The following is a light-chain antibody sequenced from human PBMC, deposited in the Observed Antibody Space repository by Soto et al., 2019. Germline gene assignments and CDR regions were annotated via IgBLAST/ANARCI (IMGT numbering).Light chain of an antibody. CDR1: SSDVGGYNY. Sequence: QSVLTQPPSASGSPGQSVTISCTGTSSDVGGYNYVSWYQQYPGKVPKLMVYEVSERPSGVPDRFSGSKSGNTASLTVSGLQADDEADYYCSSYAGSNNWVFGGGTQLTVL. J-gene: IGLJ3*02. CDR3: SSYAGSNNWV. CDR2: EVS. V-gene: IGLV2-8*01.